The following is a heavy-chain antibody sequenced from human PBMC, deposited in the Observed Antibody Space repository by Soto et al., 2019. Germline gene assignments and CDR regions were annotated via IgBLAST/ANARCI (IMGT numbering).Heavy chain of an antibody. Sequence: VQLVQSGAEVEKPGASVKVSCKASGYIFTDYYMHWVRQAPGQGLEWMGWINPKSGVAKSAENFQGRVTMTRDTPITAAHMEVNSLTSDDTAVYFCAKGGQRLELGFGDYWGQGTLVTVSS. D-gene: IGHD6-19*01. V-gene: IGHV1-2*02. J-gene: IGHJ4*02. CDR1: GYIFTDYY. CDR3: AKGGQRLELGFGDY. CDR2: INPKSGVA.